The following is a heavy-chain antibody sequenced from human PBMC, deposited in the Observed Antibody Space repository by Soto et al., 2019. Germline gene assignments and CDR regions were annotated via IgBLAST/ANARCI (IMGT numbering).Heavy chain of an antibody. J-gene: IGHJ6*03. CDR3: ATENVGDYYYYYMDV. Sequence: PGGSLRLSCAASGFTFSSYSMNWVRQARGKGLEWVSSISSSSSYIYYADLVKGRFTISRDNAKNSLYLQMNSLRAEDTAVYYCATENVGDYYYYYMDVWGKGTTVTVSS. D-gene: IGHD1-26*01. CDR1: GFTFSSYS. CDR2: ISSSSSYI. V-gene: IGHV3-21*01.